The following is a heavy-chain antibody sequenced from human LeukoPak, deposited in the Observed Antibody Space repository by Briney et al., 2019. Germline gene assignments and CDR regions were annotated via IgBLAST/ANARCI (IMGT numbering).Heavy chain of an antibody. CDR3: ARVLGSGNRPFDY. CDR2: IRYLGST. Sequence: SETLSLTCTVSGYSISSGYYWGWIRQPPGKGLEWIASIRYLGSTFYNPSLQSRVTISVDTPKNQFSLKLSSVTAADTAVYYCARVLGSGNRPFDYWGQGTLVTVSS. CDR1: GYSISSGYY. J-gene: IGHJ4*02. D-gene: IGHD1-26*01. V-gene: IGHV4-38-2*02.